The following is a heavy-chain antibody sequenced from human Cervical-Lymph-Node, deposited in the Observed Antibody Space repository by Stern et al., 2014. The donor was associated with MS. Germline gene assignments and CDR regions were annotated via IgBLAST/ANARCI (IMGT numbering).Heavy chain of an antibody. D-gene: IGHD3-3*01. V-gene: IGHV1-24*01. Sequence: MQLVESGVEVQKPGASVKVSCKVSGYTLTELSMHWVRQAPGKGLEWMGGFDPEDGETIYAQKFQGRVTMTEDTSTDTAYMELSSLRSEDTAVYYCATDRDDFRSGYSAPTKGYGLDVWGQGTTVTVTS. CDR3: ATDRDDFRSGYSAPTKGYGLDV. CDR2: FDPEDGET. J-gene: IGHJ6*02. CDR1: GYTLTELS.